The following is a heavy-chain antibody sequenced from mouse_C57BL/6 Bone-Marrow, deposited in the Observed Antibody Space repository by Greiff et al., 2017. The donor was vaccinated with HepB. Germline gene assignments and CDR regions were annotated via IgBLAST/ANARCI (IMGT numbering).Heavy chain of an antibody. J-gene: IGHJ4*01. CDR3: AREGLTGTDAMDY. CDR2: IHPNSGST. Sequence: VQLQQPGAELVKPGASVKLSCKASGYTFTSYWMHWVKQRPGQGLEWIGMIHPNSGSTNYNEKFKSKATLTVDKSSSSAYMQLSSLTSEDSAVYYCAREGLTGTDAMDYWGQGTSVTVSS. V-gene: IGHV1-64*01. CDR1: GYTFTSYW. D-gene: IGHD4-1*01.